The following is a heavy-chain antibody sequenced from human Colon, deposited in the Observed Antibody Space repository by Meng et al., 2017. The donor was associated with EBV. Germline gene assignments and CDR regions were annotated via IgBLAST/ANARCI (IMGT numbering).Heavy chain of an antibody. CDR1: GFTFSSFG. V-gene: IGHV3-33*01. CDR3: ARCDGYSAPFDL. Sequence: QVQLGESGGGVVQPGRSLRLSCAASGFTFSSFGMNWVRQAPGKGLEWAALIWYDGTNKYYADSVKGRFTISRDNSKNTLYMQMNSLRAEDTGVYFCARCDGYSAPFDLWGRGTLVTVSS. J-gene: IGHJ2*01. D-gene: IGHD5-12*01. CDR2: IWYDGTNK.